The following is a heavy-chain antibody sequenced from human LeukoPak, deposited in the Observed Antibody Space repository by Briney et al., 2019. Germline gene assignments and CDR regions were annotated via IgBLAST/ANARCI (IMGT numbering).Heavy chain of an antibody. CDR3: ARDSSGWGYFDY. CDR2: IWYDGSSK. V-gene: IGHV3-33*01. Sequence: GGSLRLSCAASGFTFSSYGMHWVRQAPGKGLEWVAVIWYDGSSKYYADSVKGRFTISRDNSKNTLYLQMNSLRAEDTAVYYCARDSSGWGYFDYWGQGTLVTVSS. CDR1: GFTFSSYG. J-gene: IGHJ4*02. D-gene: IGHD6-19*01.